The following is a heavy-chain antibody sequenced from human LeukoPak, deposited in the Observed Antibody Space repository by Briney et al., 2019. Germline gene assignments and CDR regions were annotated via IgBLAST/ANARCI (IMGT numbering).Heavy chain of an antibody. V-gene: IGHV4-34*01. CDR3: ARVTSGSYSSFYFDY. CDR2: INHSGST. D-gene: IGHD1-26*01. J-gene: IGHJ4*02. CDR1: GGSFSGYY. Sequence: TSETLFLTCAVYGGSFSGYYWSWIHQPPGKGLEWIGEINHSGSTNYNPSLKSRVTISVDTSKNQFSLKLSSVTAADTAVYYCARVTSGSYSSFYFDYWGQGTLVTVSS.